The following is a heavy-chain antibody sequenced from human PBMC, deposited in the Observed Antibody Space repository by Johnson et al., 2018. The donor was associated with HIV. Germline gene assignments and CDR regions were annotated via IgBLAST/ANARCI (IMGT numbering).Heavy chain of an antibody. J-gene: IGHJ3*02. D-gene: IGHD5-24*01. CDR1: GFTFSSYA. CDR2: IFSVGNT. Sequence: VQLVESGGGLVQPGGSLRLSCAASGFTFSSYAMHWVRQAPGKGLEWVSVIFSVGNTYYADSVKGRFTISRDNSKNMLYLQMNSLRPEDTAVYYCARDGWDLATRGGFDIWGPGTVVTVSS. CDR3: ARDGWDLATRGGFDI. V-gene: IGHV3-66*02.